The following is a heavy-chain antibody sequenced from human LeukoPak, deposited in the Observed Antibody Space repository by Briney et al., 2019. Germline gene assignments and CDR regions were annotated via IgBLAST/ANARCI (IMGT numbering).Heavy chain of an antibody. CDR3: GRDWKLDY. D-gene: IGHD1-1*01. Sequence: GGSLRLSCVASGFTFNNYPMSWVRQAPGKGLEWVSAISDDGGDRKYAESVKGQFTISRDNSKSTLFLQLKSLRVEDTAIYYCGRDWKLDYWGQGALVTVSS. CDR2: ISDDGGDR. J-gene: IGHJ4*02. V-gene: IGHV3-23*01. CDR1: GFTFNNYP.